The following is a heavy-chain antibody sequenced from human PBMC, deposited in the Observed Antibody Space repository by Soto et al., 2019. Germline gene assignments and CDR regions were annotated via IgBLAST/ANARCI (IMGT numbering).Heavy chain of an antibody. CDR3: ARKDYDILTGYDY. V-gene: IGHV1-69*02. CDR1: GGTFRSYT. D-gene: IGHD3-9*01. Sequence: LVKVSCKASGGTFRSYTISWVRQAPGQGLEWMGRIIPILGIANYAQKFQGRVTITADKSTSTAYMELSSLRSEDTAVYYCARKDYDILTGYDYWGQGTLVTVSS. J-gene: IGHJ4*02. CDR2: IIPILGIA.